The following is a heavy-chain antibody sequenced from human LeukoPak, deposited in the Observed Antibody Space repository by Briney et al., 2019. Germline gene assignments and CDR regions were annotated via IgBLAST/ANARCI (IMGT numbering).Heavy chain of an antibody. J-gene: IGHJ4*02. CDR3: ARDARDGGNSDYFDY. CDR2: IYTSGST. CDR1: GGSISSGSYY. Sequence: SETLSLTCSVSGGSISSGSYYWSWIRQPAGKGLEWIGRIYTSGSTNYNPSLKSRVAISVDTPKNQFSLKLSSVTAADTAVYYCARDARDGGNSDYFDYWGQGTLVTVSS. D-gene: IGHD4-23*01. V-gene: IGHV4-61*02.